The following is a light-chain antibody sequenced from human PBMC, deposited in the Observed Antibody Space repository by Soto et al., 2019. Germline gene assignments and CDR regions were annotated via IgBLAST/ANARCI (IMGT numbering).Light chain of an antibody. CDR1: QSISRW. V-gene: IGKV1-5*03. CDR2: RAS. Sequence: DIQMTQSPSTLSASVGDRATITCRASQSISRWLAWYQQQPGQASKLLLQRASSLESGVPSRFSGSGCGTEFTLTISGLQSDDFAPYYCQHYNSGTIFGPGTRLEIK. CDR3: QHYNSGTI. J-gene: IGKJ2*01.